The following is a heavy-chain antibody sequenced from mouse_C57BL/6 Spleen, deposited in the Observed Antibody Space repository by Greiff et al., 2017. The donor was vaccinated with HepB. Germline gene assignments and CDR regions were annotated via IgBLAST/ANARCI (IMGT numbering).Heavy chain of an antibody. CDR1: GYAFSSYW. CDR3: ARSANWDVGYFDV. Sequence: VKLMESGAELVKPGASVKISCKASGYAFSSYWMNWVKQRPGKGLEWIGQIYPGDGDTNYNGKFKGKATLTADKSSSTAYMQLSSLTSEDSAVYFCARSANWDVGYFDVWGTGTTVTVSS. CDR2: IYPGDGDT. V-gene: IGHV1-80*01. J-gene: IGHJ1*03. D-gene: IGHD4-1*01.